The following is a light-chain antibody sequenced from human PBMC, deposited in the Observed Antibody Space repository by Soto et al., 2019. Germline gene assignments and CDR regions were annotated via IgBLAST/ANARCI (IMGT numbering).Light chain of an antibody. CDR1: SSDIGAYDY. V-gene: IGLV2-11*01. CDR3: CSYAGSYTSWV. J-gene: IGLJ3*02. CDR2: EVS. Sequence: QSALTQPASVSGSPGQSITVSCTGTSSDIGAYDYVSWYQQHPGKAPKVIISEVSKRPSGVPDRFSGSKSDNTASLTISGLQAEDEADYYCCSYAGSYTSWVFGGGTKLTVL.